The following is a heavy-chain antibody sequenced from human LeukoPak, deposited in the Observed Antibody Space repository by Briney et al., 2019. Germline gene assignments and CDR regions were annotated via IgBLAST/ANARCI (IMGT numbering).Heavy chain of an antibody. CDR1: GGSISSYY. D-gene: IGHD5-24*01. J-gene: IGHJ4*02. CDR3: ATGGRDGYNPFDC. Sequence: SETLSLTCTVSGGSISSYYWSWIRQPAGKGLEWIGRIYGRGSTNYNPALKSRVTLSLDTSKNQFSLKLTSVTAADTAVYYCATGGRDGYNPFDCWGQGTLVTVSS. CDR2: IYGRGST. V-gene: IGHV4-4*07.